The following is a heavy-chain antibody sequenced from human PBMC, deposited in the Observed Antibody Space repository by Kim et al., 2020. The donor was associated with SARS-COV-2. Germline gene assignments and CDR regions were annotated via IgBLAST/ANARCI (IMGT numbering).Heavy chain of an antibody. CDR3: ARDRARDTAMVTLYYYYMDV. CDR1: GYTFTSYY. J-gene: IGHJ6*03. Sequence: ASVKVSCKASGYTFTSYYMHWVRQAPGQGLEWMGIINPSGGSTSYAQKFQGRVTMTRDTSTSTVYMELSSLRSEDTAVYYCARDRARDTAMVTLYYYYMDVWGKGTTVTVSS. CDR2: INPSGGST. V-gene: IGHV1-46*01. D-gene: IGHD5-18*01.